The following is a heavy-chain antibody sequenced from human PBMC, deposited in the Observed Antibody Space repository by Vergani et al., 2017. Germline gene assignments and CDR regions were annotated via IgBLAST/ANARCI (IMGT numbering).Heavy chain of an antibody. CDR3: SRRSGIVYDIFSGTQYFFDF. D-gene: IGHD3-9*01. V-gene: IGHV4-31*03. CDR1: GGSISSADYY. CDR2: IYYSGSS. J-gene: IGHJ4*02. Sequence: QVQLQESGPGLVKPSQTLSLTCTVSGGSISSADYYWSWIRQHPGKVLEWIGYIYYSGSSYYNPSLESRVTISLDTSKNHFSLRLNSLTAADTALYYCSRRSGIVYDIFSGTQYFFDFWGQGTLVTVSS.